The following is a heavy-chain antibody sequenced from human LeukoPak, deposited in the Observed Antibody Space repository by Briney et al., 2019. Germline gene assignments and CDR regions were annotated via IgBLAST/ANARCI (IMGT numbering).Heavy chain of an antibody. CDR3: VKDLRRDGYNFDS. CDR2: IDSGGST. D-gene: IGHD5-24*01. J-gene: IGHJ4*02. CDR1: GVTVSSNY. Sequence: PGGSLRLSCAASGVTVSSNYMSWVRQAPGKGLEWVSVIDSGGSTYYADSVKGRFTISRDNSKNTQYLQMNSLGAEDTAVYYCVKDLRRDGYNFDSWGQGALVTVAS. V-gene: IGHV3-53*05.